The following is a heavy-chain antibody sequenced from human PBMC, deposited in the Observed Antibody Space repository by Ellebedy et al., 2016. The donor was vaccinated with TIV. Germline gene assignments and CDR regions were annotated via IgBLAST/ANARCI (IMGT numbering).Heavy chain of an antibody. V-gene: IGHV3-48*01. D-gene: IGHD6-19*01. CDR2: IDTSSSTI. J-gene: IGHJ4*02. Sequence: GGSLRLSXAASGFTVSSNYMTWVRQAPGKGLEWVSYIDTSSSTIYYADSVKGRFTISRDNAKNSLYLQMNSLRAEDTAVYYCARDPSSSGWEEAIDYWGQGTLVTVSS. CDR3: ARDPSSSGWEEAIDY. CDR1: GFTVSSNY.